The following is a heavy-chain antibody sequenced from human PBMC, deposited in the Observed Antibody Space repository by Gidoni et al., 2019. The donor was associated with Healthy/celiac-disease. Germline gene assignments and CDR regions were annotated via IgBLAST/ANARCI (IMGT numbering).Heavy chain of an antibody. D-gene: IGHD3-22*01. CDR2: ISWDGCST. CDR3: AKDNSYYDSSGYYYYYYGMDV. Sequence: EVQLVESGGVVVQPGGSLRLSCAASGFTFDDYAMHWVRQAPGKGLEWVSLISWDGCSTYYADSVKGRFTISRDNSKNSLYLQMNSLRAEDTALYYCAKDNSYYDSSGYYYYYYGMDVWGQGTTVTVSS. CDR1: GFTFDDYA. J-gene: IGHJ6*02. V-gene: IGHV3-43D*04.